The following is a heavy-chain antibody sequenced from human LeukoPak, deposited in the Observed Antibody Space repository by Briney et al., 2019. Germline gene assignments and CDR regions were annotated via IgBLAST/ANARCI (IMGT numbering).Heavy chain of an antibody. J-gene: IGHJ4*02. CDR2: TYHRSTVYD. V-gene: IGHV6-1*01. D-gene: IGHD3-10*01. CDR3: ARTYYYGSGRLGSFDY. CDR1: GDSVSSNNAA. Sequence: SQTLSLTCAISGDSVSSNNAAWHWIRQSPSRGLEWLGRTYHRSTVYDDYVVSVRSRLTITPDISKNQVSLQLNSVTPEDTAVYYCARTYYYGSGRLGSFDYWGQGTLVTVSS.